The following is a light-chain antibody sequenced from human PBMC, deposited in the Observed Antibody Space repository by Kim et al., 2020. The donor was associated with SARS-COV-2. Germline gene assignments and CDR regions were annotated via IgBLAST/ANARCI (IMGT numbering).Light chain of an antibody. CDR1: QSVSSSY. Sequence: SPGERATTSCRASQSVSSSYLAWYQQKPGQAPRLLIYGASSRATGIPDRFSGSGSGTDFTLTISRLEPEDFAVYYCQQYGSSPFTFGPGTKADIK. CDR2: GAS. J-gene: IGKJ3*01. CDR3: QQYGSSPFT. V-gene: IGKV3-20*01.